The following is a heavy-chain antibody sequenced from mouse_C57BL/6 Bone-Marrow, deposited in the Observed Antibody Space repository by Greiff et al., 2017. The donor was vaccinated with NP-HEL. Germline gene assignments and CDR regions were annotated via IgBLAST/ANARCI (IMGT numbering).Heavy chain of an antibody. Sequence: QVQLQPSGAELARPGASVKLSCKASGYTFTSYGISWVKQRTGQGLEWIGEIYTRSGTTYYNEKFNGKATLTADKSSSTAYMELRSLTSEDSAVYFCARDRLYYDYDGDYWGQGTTLTVSS. CDR1: GYTFTSYG. D-gene: IGHD2-4*01. J-gene: IGHJ2*01. V-gene: IGHV1-81*01. CDR2: IYTRSGTT. CDR3: ARDRLYYDYDGDY.